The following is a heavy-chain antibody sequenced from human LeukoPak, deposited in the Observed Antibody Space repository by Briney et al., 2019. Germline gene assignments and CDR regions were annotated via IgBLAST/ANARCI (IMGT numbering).Heavy chain of an antibody. CDR3: TTDPSMYSSGWYRIDY. V-gene: IGHV3-15*01. D-gene: IGHD6-19*01. J-gene: IGHJ4*02. CDR2: IKSKTDGGTT. CDR1: GFTFSNAW. Sequence: GGSLRLSCAASGFTFSNAWMSWVRQAPGKGLEWVGRIKSKTDGGTTDYAAPVKGRFTISRDDSKNTLYLQMNSLKTEDTAVYYCTTDPSMYSSGWYRIDYWGQGTLVTVSS.